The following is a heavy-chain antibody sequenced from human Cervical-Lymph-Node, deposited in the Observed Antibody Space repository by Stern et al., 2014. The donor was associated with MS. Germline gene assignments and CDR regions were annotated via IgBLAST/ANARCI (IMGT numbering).Heavy chain of an antibody. J-gene: IGHJ4*02. CDR2: IFPGGSDI. Sequence: QLVQSGPEVKRPGESLKISCQAFGYTFTSYWIGWVRQMPGKGLEWIAIIFPGGSDIRYSPSFQGQVTISADKSSSTAYLQWNNLKASDTAIYYCARQRYFDYWGQGTLVTVSS. V-gene: IGHV5-51*01. CDR3: ARQRYFDY. CDR1: GYTFTSYW.